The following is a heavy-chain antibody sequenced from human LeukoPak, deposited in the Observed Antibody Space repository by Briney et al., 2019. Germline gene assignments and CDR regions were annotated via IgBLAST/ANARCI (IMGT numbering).Heavy chain of an antibody. Sequence: GASVKVSCKASGGTFSSYAISWVRQAPGQGLGWMGGIIPIFGTANYAQKFQGRVTITTDESTSTAYMELSSLRSEDTAVYYCARDSGTPYDYDAFDIWGQGTMVTVSS. D-gene: IGHD5-12*01. CDR2: IIPIFGTA. CDR3: ARDSGTPYDYDAFDI. CDR1: GGTFSSYA. V-gene: IGHV1-69*05. J-gene: IGHJ3*02.